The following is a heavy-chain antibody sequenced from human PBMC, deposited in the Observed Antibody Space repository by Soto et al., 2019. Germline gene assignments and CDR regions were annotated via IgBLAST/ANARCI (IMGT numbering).Heavy chain of an antibody. CDR1: GFTFSSYG. CDR3: AKGVEMATKWGYYYGMDV. CDR2: ISYDGSNK. D-gene: IGHD5-12*01. Sequence: QVQLVESGGGVVQPGRSLRLSCAASGFTFSSYGMHWVRQAPGKGLEWVAVISYDGSNKYYADSVKGRFTISRDNSKNTLYLQMNSLRAEDTAVYYCAKGVEMATKWGYYYGMDVWGQGTTVTVSS. V-gene: IGHV3-30*18. J-gene: IGHJ6*02.